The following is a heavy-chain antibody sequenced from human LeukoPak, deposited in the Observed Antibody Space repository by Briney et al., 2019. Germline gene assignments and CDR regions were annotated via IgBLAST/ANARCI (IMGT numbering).Heavy chain of an antibody. Sequence: PGGSLRLSCVASGFSFSSYWMSWVRQAPGKGLEWVANIDQDGSEKYYVDSVKGRFTISRDNAKNSLYLQMNSLRAEDTAVYYCASPVARFGPWGQGTLVTVSS. J-gene: IGHJ5*02. CDR3: ASPVARFGP. V-gene: IGHV3-7*01. CDR1: GFSFSSYW. CDR2: IDQDGSEK.